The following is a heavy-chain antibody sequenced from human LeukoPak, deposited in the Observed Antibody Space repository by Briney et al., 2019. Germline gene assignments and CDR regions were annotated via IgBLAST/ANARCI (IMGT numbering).Heavy chain of an antibody. CDR1: GFTVSSNY. CDR2: IYSGGST. Sequence: GGSLRLSCAASGFTVSSNYMSWVRQAPGKGLEWVSVIYSGGSTYYADSAKGRFSISRDNSKNTLYLQMNSLRAEDTAVYYCATLMVTRYFDPWGQGTLVTVSS. V-gene: IGHV3-53*01. D-gene: IGHD3-10*01. CDR3: ATLMVTRYFDP. J-gene: IGHJ5*02.